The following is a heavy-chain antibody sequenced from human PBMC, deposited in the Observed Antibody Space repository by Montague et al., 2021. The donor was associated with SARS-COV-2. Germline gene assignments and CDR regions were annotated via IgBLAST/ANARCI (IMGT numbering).Heavy chain of an antibody. V-gene: IGHV4-34*01. CDR1: GGSFFDYY. CDR3: AICSWHIVVVTAIRDGYYGMDA. CDR2: MNHSGTT. Sequence: SETLSLTCAVYGGSFFDYYWSWIRQPPGKGLEWLGEMNHSGTTNYNPSLKSRVTISVDTSTNQFSLKLSSVTAADTAVYYCAICSWHIVVVTAIRDGYYGMDAWGQGTTVTVSS. J-gene: IGHJ6*02. D-gene: IGHD2-21*02.